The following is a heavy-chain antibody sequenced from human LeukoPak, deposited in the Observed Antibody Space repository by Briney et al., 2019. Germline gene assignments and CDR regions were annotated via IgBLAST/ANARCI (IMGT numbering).Heavy chain of an antibody. D-gene: IGHD2-15*01. CDR3: ASQMGCSRDNCSGPNFDF. V-gene: IGHV4-39*01. CDR1: GGSITSSNYY. J-gene: IGHJ4*02. Sequence: SETLSLTCTVSGGSITSSNYYWGWIRQPPGKGLEWIGNIYYSGSTYYNPSLKSRVTISVDTSKNQFSLKLSSVTAADTAVYYCASQMGCSRDNCSGPNFDFWGQGTLVTVSS. CDR2: IYYSGST.